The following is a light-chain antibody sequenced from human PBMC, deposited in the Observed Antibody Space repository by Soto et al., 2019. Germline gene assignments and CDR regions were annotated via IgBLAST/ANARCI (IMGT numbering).Light chain of an antibody. CDR2: GAS. J-gene: IGKJ4*01. CDR3: QQYSSSPLT. CDR1: QSVSSNY. Sequence: EIVLTQSPGTLSLSPGERATLSCRASQSVSSNYLAWYQQKPGQAPRLFIYGASGRATGIPDRFSGSGSGTDFTLTISRLEPEDFAVYYCQQYSSSPLTFGGGTKVDIK. V-gene: IGKV3-20*01.